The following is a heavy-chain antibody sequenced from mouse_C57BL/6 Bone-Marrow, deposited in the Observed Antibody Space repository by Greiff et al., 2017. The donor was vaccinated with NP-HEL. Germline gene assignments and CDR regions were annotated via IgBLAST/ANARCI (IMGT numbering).Heavy chain of an antibody. CDR2: IRNKANGYTT. V-gene: IGHV7-3*01. J-gene: IGHJ3*01. Sequence: EVQRVESGGGLVQPGGSLSLSCAASGFTFTDYYMSWVRQPPGKALEWLGFIRNKANGYTTEYSASVKGRFTISRDNSQSILYLQMNALRAEDSATYYCARYGGSGPFAYWGQGTLVTVSA. CDR3: ARYGGSGPFAY. CDR1: GFTFTDYY.